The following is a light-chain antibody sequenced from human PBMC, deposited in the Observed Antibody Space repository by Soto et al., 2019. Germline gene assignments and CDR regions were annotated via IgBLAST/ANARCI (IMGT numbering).Light chain of an antibody. CDR2: GAS. CDR3: QQYNNWPPLT. J-gene: IGKJ4*01. V-gene: IGKV3-15*01. CDR1: QSVSSN. Sequence: EIVMTQSPATLSVSPWERATLSCRASQSVSSNLAWYQQKPGQAPRLLIYGASTRATGIAARFSGSGSGTEFTLTISSLQSEDFAVYYCQQYNNWPPLTFGGGTKVDIK.